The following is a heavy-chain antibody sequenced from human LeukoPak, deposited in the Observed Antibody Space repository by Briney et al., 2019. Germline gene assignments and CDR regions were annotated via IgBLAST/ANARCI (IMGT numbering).Heavy chain of an antibody. CDR2: INTNSGGT. J-gene: IGHJ4*02. V-gene: IGHV1-2*02. CDR3: ARSLGYCSGGSCYEISEFDY. Sequence: ASVKVSCKASGYTFTGYYMHWVRQAPGQGLEWMGWINTNSGGTNYAQKFQGRVTMTRDTSISTAYMELSRLRSDDTAVYYCARSLGYCSGGSCYEISEFDYWGQGTLVTVSS. CDR1: GYTFTGYY. D-gene: IGHD2-15*01.